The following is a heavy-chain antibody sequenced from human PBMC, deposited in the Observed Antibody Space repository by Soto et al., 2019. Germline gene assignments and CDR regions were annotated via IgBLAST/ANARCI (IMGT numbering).Heavy chain of an antibody. V-gene: IGHV1-8*01. CDR3: ARGGVVADAIDY. J-gene: IGHJ4*02. D-gene: IGHD2-15*01. CDR2: MNPNSGNT. CDR1: AYTFTSYD. Sequence: GASVKVSCKAAAYTFTSYDINWVRQATGQDFEWMGWMNPNSGNTGYAQKFQGRVTMTRNTSISTAYMELSSLRSEDTAVYYCARGGVVADAIDYWGQGTLVTVSS.